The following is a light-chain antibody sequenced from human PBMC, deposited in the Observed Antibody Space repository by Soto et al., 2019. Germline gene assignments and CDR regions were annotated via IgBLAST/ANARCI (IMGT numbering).Light chain of an antibody. CDR1: QGISSY. V-gene: IGKV1-39*01. CDR3: QQGYSSRWT. CDR2: AAS. J-gene: IGKJ1*01. Sequence: DVQMTQSPSSLSASVGDRVTITCRASQGISSYLNWYQQKPGKAPKLLIYAASSLQTGVPSRFSASGSGTDFSLVISDLHLEDSATYYCQQGYSSRWTSGRGTKVDIK.